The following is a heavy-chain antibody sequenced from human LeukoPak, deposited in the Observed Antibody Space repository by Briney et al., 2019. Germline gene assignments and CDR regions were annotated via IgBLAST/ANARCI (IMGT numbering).Heavy chain of an antibody. J-gene: IGHJ6*02. Sequence: PSETLSLTCTVSGGSISSGGYYWSWIRQHPGKGLEWIGYIYYSGSTYYNPSLKSRVTISVDTSKNQFSLKLSSVTAADTAVYYCAREGGTRAYYYYGMDVWGQGTTVTVSS. D-gene: IGHD6-25*01. V-gene: IGHV4-31*03. CDR2: IYYSGST. CDR1: GGSISSGGYY. CDR3: AREGGTRAYYYYGMDV.